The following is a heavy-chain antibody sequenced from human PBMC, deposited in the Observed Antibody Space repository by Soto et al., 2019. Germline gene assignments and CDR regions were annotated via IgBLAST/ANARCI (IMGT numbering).Heavy chain of an antibody. J-gene: IGHJ6*02. CDR2: IDPSDSYT. CDR1: GYSFTSYW. Sequence: GESLKISCKGSGYSFTSYWISWVRQMPGKGLEWMGRIDPSDSYTNYSPSFQGPVTISADKSISTAYLQWSSLKASDTAMYYCASSDYYDSSGYYSSMDVWGQGTAVTVSS. D-gene: IGHD3-22*01. V-gene: IGHV5-10-1*01. CDR3: ASSDYYDSSGYYSSMDV.